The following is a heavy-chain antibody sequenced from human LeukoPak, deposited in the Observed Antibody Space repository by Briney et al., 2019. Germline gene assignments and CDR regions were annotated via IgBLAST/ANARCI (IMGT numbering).Heavy chain of an antibody. V-gene: IGHV3-30*18. CDR3: AKGCSGSTTCYLIDY. CDR1: GFTFSGHG. D-gene: IGHD2-2*01. Sequence: GRSLRLSCAASGFTFSGHGMHWVRQAPGKGLEWVAVISSDGTYKKYVDSVKGRFTISRDNSKNTLYLEVNSLTTEDTAVYHCAKGCSGSTTCYLIDYWGQGTLVTVSS. CDR2: ISSDGTYK. J-gene: IGHJ4*02.